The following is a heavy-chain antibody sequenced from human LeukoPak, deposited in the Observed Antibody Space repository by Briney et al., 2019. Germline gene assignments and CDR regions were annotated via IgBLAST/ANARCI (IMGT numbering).Heavy chain of an antibody. CDR1: GGSISSGGYY. CDR3: ARDGWSGYDC. J-gene: IGHJ4*02. D-gene: IGHD3-3*01. CDR2: IYYSGST. Sequence: SQTLSLTCTVSGGSISSGGYYWSWIRQHPGKGLEWIGYIYYSGSTYYNPSLKSRVTISVDTSKNQFSLKLSSLTAADTAVYYCARDGWSGYDCWGQGTLVTVSS. V-gene: IGHV4-31*03.